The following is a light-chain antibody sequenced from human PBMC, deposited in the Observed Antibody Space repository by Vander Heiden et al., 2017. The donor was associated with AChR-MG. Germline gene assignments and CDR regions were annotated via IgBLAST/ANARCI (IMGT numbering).Light chain of an antibody. CDR1: QSISTY. J-gene: IGKJ1*01. CDR2: AAF. Sequence: DIQMTQSPSSLSASVGDRVTITCRASQSISTYLSWYQQKPGKAPELLIYAAFNLQSGVPSRFTGSGLGTDFTLTISSLQPEDFATYYCQRSDSTPWTFGQGTKVEIK. V-gene: IGKV1-39*01. CDR3: QRSDSTPWT.